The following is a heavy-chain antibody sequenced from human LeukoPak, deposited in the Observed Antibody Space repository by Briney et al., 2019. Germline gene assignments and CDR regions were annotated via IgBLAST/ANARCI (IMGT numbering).Heavy chain of an antibody. Sequence: PSETLSLTCTVSGGSISSYYWSWLRQPAGKGLEWIGRISPSGSTNYNPSLKSRVTMSGDTSKNQFSLKLRSVTAADTAIYYCARASFNVVFGNWFDPWGQGTLVTVSS. CDR2: ISPSGST. D-gene: IGHD2-8*01. CDR1: GGSISSYY. J-gene: IGHJ5*02. CDR3: ARASFNVVFGNWFDP. V-gene: IGHV4-4*07.